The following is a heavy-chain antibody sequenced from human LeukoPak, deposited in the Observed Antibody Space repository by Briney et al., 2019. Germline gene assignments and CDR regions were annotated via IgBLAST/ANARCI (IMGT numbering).Heavy chain of an antibody. CDR1: GGSISSSSYY. Sequence: SETLSLTCTVSGGSISSSSYYWGWIRQPPGKGLEWIGGIYYSGSTYYNPSLKSRVTISVDTSKNQFSLKLSSVTAADTAVYYCARDPGEITSHFDYWGQGTLVTVSS. V-gene: IGHV4-39*07. CDR2: IYYSGST. D-gene: IGHD3-10*01. J-gene: IGHJ4*02. CDR3: ARDPGEITSHFDY.